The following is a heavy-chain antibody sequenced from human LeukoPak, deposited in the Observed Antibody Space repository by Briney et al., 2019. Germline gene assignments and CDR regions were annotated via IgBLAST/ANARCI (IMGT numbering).Heavy chain of an antibody. Sequence: SETLSLTCTVSGGSISSYYWSWIRQPPGRGLEWIGYIYYSGSTNYNPSLKSRVTISVDTSKNQFSLKLSSVTAADTAVYYCARHFTDIVVVPAAIQGPFDYWGQGTLVTVSS. V-gene: IGHV4-59*08. D-gene: IGHD2-2*02. CDR3: ARHFTDIVVVPAAIQGPFDY. CDR1: GGSISSYY. CDR2: IYYSGST. J-gene: IGHJ4*02.